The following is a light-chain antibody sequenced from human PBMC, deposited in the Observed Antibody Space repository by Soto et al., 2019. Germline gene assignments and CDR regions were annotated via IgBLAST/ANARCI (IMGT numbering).Light chain of an antibody. Sequence: EFVLTQSPGTLSLSPGERATLSCRASQTVRNNYLAWYQQKPGQAPRLLIYDVSNRAPGIPARFSGSGSGTDFTLTISSLEPEDFALYYCQQRSQWPPTFGGGTKVEIK. CDR3: QQRSQWPPT. CDR2: DVS. J-gene: IGKJ4*01. V-gene: IGKV3-11*01. CDR1: QTVRNNY.